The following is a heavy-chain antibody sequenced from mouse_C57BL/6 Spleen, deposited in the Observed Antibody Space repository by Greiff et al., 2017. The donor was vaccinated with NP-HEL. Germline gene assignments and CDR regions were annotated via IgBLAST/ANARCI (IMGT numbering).Heavy chain of an antibody. CDR1: GYAFSNYW. Sequence: VQLQQSGAELVKPGASVKISCKTSGYAFSNYWMNWVKQRPGKGLEWIGQIYPGDGDTNYNGKFKGKATLTADKSSSTAYMQLSSLTSEDSAVYFCARGITTVVAKGGDYWGQGTTLTVSS. J-gene: IGHJ2*01. V-gene: IGHV1-80*01. CDR2: IYPGDGDT. CDR3: ARGITTVVAKGGDY. D-gene: IGHD1-1*01.